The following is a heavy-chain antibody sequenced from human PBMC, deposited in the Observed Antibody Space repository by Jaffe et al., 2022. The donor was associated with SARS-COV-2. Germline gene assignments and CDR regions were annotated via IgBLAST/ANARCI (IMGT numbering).Heavy chain of an antibody. V-gene: IGHV1-69*08. Sequence: QVQLVQSGAEVKKPGSSVKVSCKASGGTFSSYTISWVRQAPGQGLEWMGRIIPILGIANYAQKFQGRVTITADKSTSTAYMELSSLRSEDTAVYYCARDPVGWESFADWGQGTLVTVSS. CDR2: IIPILGIA. D-gene: IGHD3-10*01. CDR1: GGTFSSYT. CDR3: ARDPVGWESFAD. J-gene: IGHJ4*02.